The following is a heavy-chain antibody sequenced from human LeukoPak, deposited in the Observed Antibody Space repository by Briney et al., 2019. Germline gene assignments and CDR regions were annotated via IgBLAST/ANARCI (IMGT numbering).Heavy chain of an antibody. CDR1: GGSFSGYY. CDR2: INHSGST. V-gene: IGHV4-34*01. CDR3: ARLWRGNYLNFDY. J-gene: IGHJ4*02. Sequence: SETLSLTCAVYGGSFSGYYWNWIRQPPGKGLEWIGEINHSGSTNYNPSLKSRVTISVDTSKNQFSLKLSSVTAADTAVYYCARLWRGNYLNFDYWGQGTLVTVSS. D-gene: IGHD1-26*01.